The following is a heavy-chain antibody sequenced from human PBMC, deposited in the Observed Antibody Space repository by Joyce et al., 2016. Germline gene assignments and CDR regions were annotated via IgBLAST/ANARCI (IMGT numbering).Heavy chain of an antibody. J-gene: IGHJ5*02. D-gene: IGHD3-16*02. CDR1: DPTFTTTW. Sequence: EVQVVESGGGLVKPGGSLRISCAVSDPTFTTTWITWVRQAPGKGLEWVGRIKSIGVGGTADYAAPVKSRFTISRNDSEKTVSLQMNNLKTEDTAVYYCTTESFHTFATWGQGTQVTVSS. CDR3: TTESFHTFAT. V-gene: IGHV3-15*07. CDR2: IKSIGVGGTA.